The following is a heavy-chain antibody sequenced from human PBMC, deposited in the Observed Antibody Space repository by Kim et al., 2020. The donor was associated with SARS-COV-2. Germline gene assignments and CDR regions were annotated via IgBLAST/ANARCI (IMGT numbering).Heavy chain of an antibody. J-gene: IGHJ6*02. D-gene: IGHD3-10*01. Sequence: GESLKISCEGSGDSFSSYWIAWVRQMPGKGLEWMGIIYPGDSDTRYSPSFQGQVTIPVDKSISTAYLQWSSLKASDSGMYYCARSAGGSYGSGTYARYYYYGMDVWGQGTTVTVSS. CDR1: GDSFSSYW. V-gene: IGHV5-51*01. CDR2: IYPGDSDT. CDR3: ARSAGGSYGSGTYARYYYYGMDV.